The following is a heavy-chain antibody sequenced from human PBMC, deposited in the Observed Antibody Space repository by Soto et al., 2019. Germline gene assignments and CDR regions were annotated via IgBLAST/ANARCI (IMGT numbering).Heavy chain of an antibody. V-gene: IGHV5-51*01. Sequence: EVQLVQSGAEVKKAGEPLKISCTGVGYSFPSYWIGWVRQMPGKGLEWMGIIYPGDSDTRYSPSFQGQVTISADKSITTAYLQWSSLKASDTAMYYCARGYCTTTICDPWFDPWGQGTLVTVSS. CDR2: IYPGDSDT. CDR3: ARGYCTTTICDPWFDP. D-gene: IGHD2-2*01. CDR1: GYSFPSYW. J-gene: IGHJ5*02.